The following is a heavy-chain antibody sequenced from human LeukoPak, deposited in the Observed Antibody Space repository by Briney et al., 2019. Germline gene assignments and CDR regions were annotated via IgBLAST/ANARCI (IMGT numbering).Heavy chain of an antibody. CDR1: GFTFSSYS. J-gene: IGHJ5*02. Sequence: PGGSLRLSCAASGFTFSSYSMNWVRQAPGKGLEWIGYIYYSGSTNYNPSLKSRVTISVDTSKNQFSLKLSSVTAADTAVYYCARAGRQPNVWFDPWGQGTLVTVSS. CDR3: ARAGRQPNVWFDP. V-gene: IGHV4-59*12. D-gene: IGHD2-15*01. CDR2: IYYSGST.